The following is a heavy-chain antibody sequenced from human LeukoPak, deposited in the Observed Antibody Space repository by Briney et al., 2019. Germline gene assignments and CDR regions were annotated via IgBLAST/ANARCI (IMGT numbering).Heavy chain of an antibody. CDR2: IYYSGST. CDR1: GVSISSGDYY. D-gene: IGHD2-2*01. CDR3: ARDRGYRLLSNLYYYYYYLDV. J-gene: IGHJ6*03. Sequence: SETLSLTCTVSGVSISSGDYYWSWIRQPPGKGLEWIGYIYYSGSTYYNPSLKSRVTISVDTSKNQFSLKLSSVTAADTAVYYCARDRGYRLLSNLYYYYYYLDVWGKGTTVTVSS. V-gene: IGHV4-30-4*08.